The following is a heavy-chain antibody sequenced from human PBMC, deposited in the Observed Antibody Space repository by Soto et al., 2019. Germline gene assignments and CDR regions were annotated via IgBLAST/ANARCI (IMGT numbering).Heavy chain of an antibody. J-gene: IGHJ5*02. Sequence: PSETLSLTCTVSGGSISSYYWSWIRQPAGKGLEWIGRIYTSGSTNYNPFLKSRVTMSVDTSKNQFSLKLSSVTAADTAVYYCARDTWYSYDILTGYPKGGWFDPWGQGTLVTVSS. CDR3: ARDTWYSYDILTGYPKGGWFDP. CDR1: GGSISSYY. D-gene: IGHD3-9*01. V-gene: IGHV4-4*07. CDR2: IYTSGST.